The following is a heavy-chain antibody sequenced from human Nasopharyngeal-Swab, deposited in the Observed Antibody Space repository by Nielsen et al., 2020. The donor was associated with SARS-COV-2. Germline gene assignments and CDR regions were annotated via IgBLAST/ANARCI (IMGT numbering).Heavy chain of an antibody. V-gene: IGHV3-11*01. CDR1: GFTFSDYY. J-gene: IGHJ4*02. Sequence: LSPTCAASGFTFSDYYMSWIRQAPGKGLEWVSYISSSGSTIYYADSVKGRFTISRDNAKNSLYLQMNTLRAEDTAIYYCAKQSANWESYFDYWGQGTLVTVSS. CDR3: AKQSANWESYFDY. CDR2: ISSSGSTI. D-gene: IGHD7-27*01.